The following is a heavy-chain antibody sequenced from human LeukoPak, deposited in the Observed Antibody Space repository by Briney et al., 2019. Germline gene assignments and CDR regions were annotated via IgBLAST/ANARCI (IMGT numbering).Heavy chain of an antibody. CDR1: GFIFSDYY. Sequence: GESLRLSCAPSGFIFSDYYMSWVRQAPGKGPEWVSYITDSANEIYYADSVKGRFTISRDNAKNSLFLQMNSLRAEDTAVYYCARLSHYAFDMWGQGAVVTVSS. J-gene: IGHJ3*02. V-gene: IGHV3-11*01. CDR2: ITDSANEI. CDR3: ARLSHYAFDM.